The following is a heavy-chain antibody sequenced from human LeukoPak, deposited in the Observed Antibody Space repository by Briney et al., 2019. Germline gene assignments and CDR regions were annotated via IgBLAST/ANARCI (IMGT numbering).Heavy chain of an antibody. CDR3: ARDGAIFGVPTDY. Sequence: GGSLRLSCAASGFTFSSYSMNWVRQAPGKGLEWVSSISSSSSYIYYADSVKGRFTISRDNAKNSLYLQMNSLRAEDTAVYYCARDGAIFGVPTDYWGQGTLVTVSS. D-gene: IGHD3-3*01. V-gene: IGHV3-21*01. CDR1: GFTFSSYS. J-gene: IGHJ4*02. CDR2: ISSSSSYI.